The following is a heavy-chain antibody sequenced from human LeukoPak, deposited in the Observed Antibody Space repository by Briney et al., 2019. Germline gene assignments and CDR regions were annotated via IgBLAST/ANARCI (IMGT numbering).Heavy chain of an antibody. J-gene: IGHJ6*03. CDR2: MNPNSGNT. V-gene: IGHV1-8*03. CDR1: GGTFNAYT. Sequence: ASVRVSCKASGGTFNAYTISWVRQATGQGLEWMGWMNPNSGNTGYAQKFQGRVTITRNTSISTAYMELSSLRSEDTAVYYCARGIGQQLVRGYYYYMDVWGKGTTVTVSS. D-gene: IGHD6-13*01. CDR3: ARGIGQQLVRGYYYYMDV.